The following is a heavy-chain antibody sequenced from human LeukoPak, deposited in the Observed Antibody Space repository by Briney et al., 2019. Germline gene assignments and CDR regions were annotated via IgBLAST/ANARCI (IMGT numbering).Heavy chain of an antibody. V-gene: IGHV4-59*01. CDR3: ARSTWLLDK. CDR2: IYYSGST. Sequence: TSETLSLTCTVSGGSISPYYWSWIRQPPGKGLEWIGYIYYSGSTNYSPSLKSRVTISLDTSKNQFSLKLSSVTAADTAVYYCARSTWLLDKWGQGTLVTVSS. CDR1: GGSISPYY. J-gene: IGHJ4*02. D-gene: IGHD5-12*01.